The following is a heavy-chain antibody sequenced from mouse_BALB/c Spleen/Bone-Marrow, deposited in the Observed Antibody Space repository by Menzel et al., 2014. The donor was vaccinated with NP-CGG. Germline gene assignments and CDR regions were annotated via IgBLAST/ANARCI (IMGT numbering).Heavy chain of an antibody. J-gene: IGHJ1*01. CDR2: IYPGDGST. CDR1: GYTFTSYF. V-gene: IGHV1S56*01. Sequence: VQLQQSGPELVKPGASVKMSCKASGYTFTSYFIHWVKQRPGQGLEWIGWIYPGDGSTKYNEKFKGKTTLTADKSSSTAYMLLSSLASEDSAVFFCASYRNDEYFDVWGAGTTVTVSS. D-gene: IGHD2-14*01. CDR3: ASYRNDEYFDV.